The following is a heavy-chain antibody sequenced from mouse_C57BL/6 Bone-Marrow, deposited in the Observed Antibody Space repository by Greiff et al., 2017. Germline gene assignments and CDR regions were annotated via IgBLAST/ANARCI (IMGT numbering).Heavy chain of an antibody. V-gene: IGHV5-4*03. Sequence: EVKVVESGGGLVKPGGSLKLSCAASGFTFSSYAMSWVRQTPEKRLEWVATISDGGSYTYYPDNVKGRFTISRDNAKNNLYLQMSHLKSEDTAMYYCARWLLGAMDYWGQGTSVTVSS. CDR3: ARWLLGAMDY. D-gene: IGHD2-3*01. J-gene: IGHJ4*01. CDR1: GFTFSSYA. CDR2: ISDGGSYT.